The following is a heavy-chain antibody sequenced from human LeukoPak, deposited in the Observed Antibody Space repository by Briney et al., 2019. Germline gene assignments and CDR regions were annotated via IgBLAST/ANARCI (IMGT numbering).Heavy chain of an antibody. J-gene: IGHJ5*01. Sequence: PGGSLRLSCGASPVTFCGYSMTWVRQARGKGVEWFSYISANISIIHYADSVKGRFTFSRDKAKTSLYFQMSSLRAQHPAVYYFCRRIWFDSWDPGTPVTVSS. CDR3: CRRIWFDS. V-gene: IGHV3-21*05. CDR1: PVTFCGYS. CDR2: ISANISII.